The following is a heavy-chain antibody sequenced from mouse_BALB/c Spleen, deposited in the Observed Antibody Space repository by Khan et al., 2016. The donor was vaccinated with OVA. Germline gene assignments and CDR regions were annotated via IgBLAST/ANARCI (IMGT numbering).Heavy chain of an antibody. Sequence: EVELVESGGGLVQPGGSRKLSCAASGFTFSDYGMAWVRQAPGKGPEWVAFISDLAYSIYYADTVPGRFTISRENAKKTLYLEMRSLRSEDTAMYYCARGGGTAPFAYWGLGTLVTVSA. D-gene: IGHD1-2*01. CDR2: ISDLAYSI. V-gene: IGHV5-15*02. J-gene: IGHJ3*01. CDR1: GFTFSDYG. CDR3: ARGGGTAPFAY.